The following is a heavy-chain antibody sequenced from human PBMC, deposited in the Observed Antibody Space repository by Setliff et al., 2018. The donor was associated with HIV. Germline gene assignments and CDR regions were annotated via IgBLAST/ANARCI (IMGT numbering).Heavy chain of an antibody. Sequence: ASVKVSCKASGYTFTDHYMHWVRQAPGQGLEWMGRITPNSGGTNYARKFQDRVTMTRDTSISTAYMELSRLTSDDTAVYYCARDTENVFVSGHRYFDYWGPGTLVTVS. V-gene: IGHV1-2*06. CDR3: ARDTENVFVSGHRYFDY. D-gene: IGHD6-19*01. CDR2: ITPNSGGT. J-gene: IGHJ4*02. CDR1: GYTFTDHY.